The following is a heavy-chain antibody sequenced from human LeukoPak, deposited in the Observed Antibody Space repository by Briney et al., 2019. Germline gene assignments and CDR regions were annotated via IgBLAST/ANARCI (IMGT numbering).Heavy chain of an antibody. Sequence: GGSLRLSCAASGFTFSNAWMSWVRQAPGKGLEWVGRIKSKTDGGTTDYAAPVKGRFTISRDDSKNTLYLQMNSLKTEDTAVYYCTTDRMGVPYYCGSGSYLNPFDYWGQGTLVTVSS. J-gene: IGHJ4*02. CDR2: IKSKTDGGTT. D-gene: IGHD3-10*01. V-gene: IGHV3-15*01. CDR1: GFTFSNAW. CDR3: TTDRMGVPYYCGSGSYLNPFDY.